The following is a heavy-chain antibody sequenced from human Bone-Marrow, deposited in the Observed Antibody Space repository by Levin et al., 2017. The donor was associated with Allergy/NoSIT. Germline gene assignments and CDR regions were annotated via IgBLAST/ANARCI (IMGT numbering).Heavy chain of an antibody. D-gene: IGHD3-9*01. CDR3: ARGDFDFLTGYRYYYYYMDV. CDR2: VFDSGST. CDR1: GGSISSYY. Sequence: PSETLSLSCAVSGGSISSYYWSWIRQPPGRELEWIGYVFDSGSTTYNPSLKSRVTIFLHTSKNQFSLRLSSVTAADTAVYFCARGDFDFLTGYRYYYYYMDVWGKGTTVTVSS. J-gene: IGHJ6*03. V-gene: IGHV4-59*01.